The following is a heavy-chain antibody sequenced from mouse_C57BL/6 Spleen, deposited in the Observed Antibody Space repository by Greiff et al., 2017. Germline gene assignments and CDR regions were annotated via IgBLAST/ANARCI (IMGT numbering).Heavy chain of an antibody. D-gene: IGHD2-4*01. J-gene: IGHJ4*01. CDR2: ILPGSGST. Sequence: QVQLQQSGAELMKPGASVKLSCKATGYTFTGYWIAWVKQRPGHGLEWIGEILPGSGSTNYNEKFKGKATFTADTSSNTAYMQLSSLTTEDSAIYYGARGIYYDYDRYYAMDYWGQGTSVTVSS. V-gene: IGHV1-9*01. CDR1: GYTFTGYW. CDR3: ARGIYYDYDRYYAMDY.